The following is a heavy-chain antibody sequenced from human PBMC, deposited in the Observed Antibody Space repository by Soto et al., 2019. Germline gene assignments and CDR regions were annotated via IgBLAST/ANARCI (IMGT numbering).Heavy chain of an antibody. Sequence: PGGSLRLSCAASGSISTTTPLSWVRQAPGKGLEWVSTISGRGTNTYYADSVRGRLIISRDNSKDTLYLQMNSLGHDDTAVYFCAKARVRIVGANSFDYWGQGTPVTVSS. V-gene: IGHV3-23*01. CDR2: ISGRGTNT. D-gene: IGHD1-26*01. CDR3: AKARVRIVGANSFDY. CDR1: GSISTTTP. J-gene: IGHJ4*02.